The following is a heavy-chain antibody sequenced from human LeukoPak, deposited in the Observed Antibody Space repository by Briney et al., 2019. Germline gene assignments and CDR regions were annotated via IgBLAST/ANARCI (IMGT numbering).Heavy chain of an antibody. V-gene: IGHV3-23*01. D-gene: IGHD6-19*01. CDR2: ITGSGDNT. CDR1: GFTFSNSG. CDR3: AKGLDRFDY. Sequence: GGSLRLSCAASGFTFSNSGMSWVRRAPGKGLEWVSAITGSGDNTYYADSVKGRFTISRDNSKNTLYLQMNSLRAEDTAVYYCAKGLDRFDYWGQGTLVTVSS. J-gene: IGHJ4*02.